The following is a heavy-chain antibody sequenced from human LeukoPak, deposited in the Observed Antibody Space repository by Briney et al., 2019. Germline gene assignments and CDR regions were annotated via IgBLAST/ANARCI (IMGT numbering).Heavy chain of an antibody. CDR2: ISYDGSNK. Sequence: GGSLRLSCAASGFTFSSYAMHWVRQAPGKGLEWVAVISYDGSNKYYADSVKGRFTISRDNSKNTLYLQMNSLRAEDTAVYYCASMSGDYYYGMDVWGQGTTVTVSS. V-gene: IGHV3-30*03. CDR3: ASMSGDYYYGMDV. CDR1: GFTFSSYA. J-gene: IGHJ6*02. D-gene: IGHD4-17*01.